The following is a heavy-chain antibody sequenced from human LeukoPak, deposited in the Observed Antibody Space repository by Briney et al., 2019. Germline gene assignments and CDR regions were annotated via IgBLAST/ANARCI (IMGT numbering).Heavy chain of an antibody. D-gene: IGHD1-26*01. V-gene: IGHV3-21*01. CDR2: ISSSSSYI. Sequence: PGGSLRLSCAASGFTFSSYSMNWVRQAPGKGLEWVSSISSSSSYIYYADSVKGRFTISRDNAKNSLFLHMNSLRAEDTAVYYCTAGGATSFDYWGQGTLVTVSS. J-gene: IGHJ4*02. CDR3: TAGGATSFDY. CDR1: GFTFSSYS.